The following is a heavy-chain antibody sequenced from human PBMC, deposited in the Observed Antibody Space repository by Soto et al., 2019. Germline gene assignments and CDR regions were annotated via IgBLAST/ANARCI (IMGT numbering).Heavy chain of an antibody. J-gene: IGHJ6*02. Sequence: GALRLSCAASTFPFSTYWMTWVRQAPGKGLEWVANIHRDEIEKYYMDSVKGRFTISRDNAKNSLYLQMTSPRAEDTAVYYCAGGNALDVWGQGTTVTVSS. CDR2: IHRDEIEK. V-gene: IGHV3-7*01. CDR3: AGGNALDV. CDR1: TFPFSTYW.